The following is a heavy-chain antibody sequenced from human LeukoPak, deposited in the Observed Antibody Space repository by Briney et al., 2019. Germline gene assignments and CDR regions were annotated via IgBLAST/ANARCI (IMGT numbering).Heavy chain of an antibody. CDR1: GFTFSRYA. CDR2: ISYDGSNK. Sequence: PGGSLRLSCVASGFTFSRYAMHWVRQAPGKGLEWVTFISYDGSNKYYADSVKGRFTISRDNSKNTLYLQMNSLRAEDTAVYYCARAERNAGVFDYWGQGTLVTVSS. CDR3: ARAERNAGVFDY. J-gene: IGHJ4*02. V-gene: IGHV3-30-3*01. D-gene: IGHD3-3*01.